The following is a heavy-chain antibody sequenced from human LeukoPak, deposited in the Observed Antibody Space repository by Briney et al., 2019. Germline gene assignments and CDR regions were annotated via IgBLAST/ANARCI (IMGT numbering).Heavy chain of an antibody. V-gene: IGHV4-39*07. CDR3: AREGFRSSGINS. J-gene: IGHJ4*02. D-gene: IGHD6-25*01. CDR2: INYSGNT. CDR1: GGSLSSSGYY. Sequence: PSETLSLTCTVFGGSLSSSGYYWGWIRQPPGKGLEWIGNINYSGNTYYNPSLKTRVTISVDTSKNQFSLKLSSVTAADTAVYYCAREGFRSSGINSWGQGTLVTVSS.